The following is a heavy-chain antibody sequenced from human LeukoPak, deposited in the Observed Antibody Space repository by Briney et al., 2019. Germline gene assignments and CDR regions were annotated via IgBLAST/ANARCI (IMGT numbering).Heavy chain of an antibody. D-gene: IGHD2-2*01. CDR1: GHTFTGYN. CDR2: INSDSGGT. V-gene: IGHV1-2*02. CDR3: ARDVVVPTAIVFLYYYYGMDV. J-gene: IGHJ6*02. Sequence: ASVKVSCKASGHTFTGYNMHWVRQAPGQGPEWMGWINSDSGGTNYAQKFQGRVTMTRDTSTSTAYMELRSLRSDDTAVYYCARDVVVPTAIVFLYYYYGMDVWGQGTTVTVSS.